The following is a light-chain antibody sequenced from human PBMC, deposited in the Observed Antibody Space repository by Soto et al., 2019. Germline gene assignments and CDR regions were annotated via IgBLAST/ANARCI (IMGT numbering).Light chain of an antibody. J-gene: IGKJ5*01. Sequence: DIVMTQSPLSLPVTPGEPASISCRSSQSLLHSNGYTYLDWYLQKPGQPPQLLIYLGSYRASGVSDRVSGSGAGTDVTLKISRVEPEDVGVYYCRQVARVPIIFGQGTRLEIK. CDR2: LGS. V-gene: IGKV2-28*01. CDR1: QSLLHSNGYTY. CDR3: RQVARVPII.